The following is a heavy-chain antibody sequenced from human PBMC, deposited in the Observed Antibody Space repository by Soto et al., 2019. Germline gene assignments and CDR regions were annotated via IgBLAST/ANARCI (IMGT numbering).Heavy chain of an antibody. CDR1: GGTFSSYA. Sequence: SVKVSCSAYGGTFSSYAISRVRQAPGQGLEWMGGIIPIFGTANYAQKFQGRVTITADESTSTAYMELSSLRSEDTAVYYCARVSVDYYDSSGSDYWGQGTLVTVSS. CDR2: IIPIFGTA. J-gene: IGHJ4*02. D-gene: IGHD3-22*01. V-gene: IGHV1-69*13. CDR3: ARVSVDYYDSSGSDY.